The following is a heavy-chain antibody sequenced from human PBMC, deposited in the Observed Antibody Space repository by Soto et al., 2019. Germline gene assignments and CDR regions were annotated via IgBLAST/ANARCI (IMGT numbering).Heavy chain of an antibody. CDR3: ARAHGPYYDSSFYGLARNYFDY. D-gene: IGHD3-22*01. V-gene: IGHV3-30-3*01. Sequence: GGSLRLSCAGTGFTCSSHAMNWVRQAPGRGLEWVSVISFDGSNKYYAESVRGRYSISRDNSKNILYLDMHSLRPDDTAIYYCARAHGPYYDSSFYGLARNYFDYWGQGALVTVSS. CDR1: GFTCSSHA. CDR2: ISFDGSNK. J-gene: IGHJ4*02.